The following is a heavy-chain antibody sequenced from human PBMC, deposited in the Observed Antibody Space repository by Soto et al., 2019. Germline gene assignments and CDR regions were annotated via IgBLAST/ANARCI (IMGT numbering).Heavy chain of an antibody. CDR3: ARSPNPFGGMDV. CDR2: IYSGGST. J-gene: IGHJ6*02. V-gene: IGHV3-66*01. CDR1: GFTVSSNY. D-gene: IGHD3-10*01. Sequence: GESLKISCAASGFTVSSNYMSWVRQAPGKGLEWVSVIYSGGSTYYADSVKGRFTISRDNSKNTLYLQMNSLRAEDTAVYYCARSPNPFGGMDVWGQGTTVTVSS.